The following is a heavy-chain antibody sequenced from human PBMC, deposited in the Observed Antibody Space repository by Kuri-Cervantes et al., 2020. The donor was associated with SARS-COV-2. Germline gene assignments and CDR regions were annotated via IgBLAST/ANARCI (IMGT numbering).Heavy chain of an antibody. J-gene: IGHJ6*03. CDR1: GYTFTNYW. CDR2: IYPGDSDT. Sequence: ESLKISCKGSGYTFTNYWIGWVRQMPGKGLEWMGIIYPGDSDTRYSPSFQGQVTISADKSINTAFLQWSSLKASDTAIYYCARRAYGEEVDYYYMDVWGKGTTVTVSS. D-gene: IGHD4-17*01. CDR3: ARRAYGEEVDYYYMDV. V-gene: IGHV5-51*01.